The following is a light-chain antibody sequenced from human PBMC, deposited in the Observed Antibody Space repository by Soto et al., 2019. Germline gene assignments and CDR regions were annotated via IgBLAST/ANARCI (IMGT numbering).Light chain of an antibody. CDR1: SGHSSYA. J-gene: IGLJ3*02. V-gene: IGLV4-69*01. CDR2: LSSDGSH. CDR3: SSYTARSTWV. Sequence: QLVLTQSPSASASLGASVKLTCTLSSGHSSYAIAWHQQQPEKGPRYLMKLSSDGSHSKGDGIPDRFSGSSSGNTASLIISGLQAEDEGDYYCSSYTARSTWVFGGGTKVTVL.